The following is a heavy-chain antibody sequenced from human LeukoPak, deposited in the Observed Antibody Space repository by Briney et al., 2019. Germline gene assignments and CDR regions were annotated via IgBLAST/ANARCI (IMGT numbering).Heavy chain of an antibody. CDR2: ISAYNGNT. CDR3: ARTGDIVVVPAALAPAYYYYYMDV. V-gene: IGHV1-18*01. CDR1: GYTFTSYG. J-gene: IGHJ6*03. D-gene: IGHD2-2*01. Sequence: ASVKVSCKASGYTFTSYGIGWVRQAPGQGLEWMGWISAYNGNTNYAQKLQGRVTMTTDTSTSTAYMELRSLRSDDTAVYYCARTGDIVVVPAALAPAYYYYYMDVWGKGTTVTVSS.